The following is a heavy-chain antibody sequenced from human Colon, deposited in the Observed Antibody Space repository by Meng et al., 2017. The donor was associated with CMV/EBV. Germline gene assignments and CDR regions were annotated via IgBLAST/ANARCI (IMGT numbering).Heavy chain of an antibody. Sequence: GGSLRLSCKGSGFTFSTFEIAWVRQMPGKGLEWMGLIYPGDSKTIYSPSFEGQVTISADWSASIAYLQWTSLKASDTAIYYCARHGRPCSTGCLEFGLWGRGTLVTVSS. CDR1: GFTFSTFE. D-gene: IGHD2-2*01. CDR2: IYPGDSKT. J-gene: IGHJ4*02. V-gene: IGHV5-51*01. CDR3: ARHGRPCSTGCLEFGL.